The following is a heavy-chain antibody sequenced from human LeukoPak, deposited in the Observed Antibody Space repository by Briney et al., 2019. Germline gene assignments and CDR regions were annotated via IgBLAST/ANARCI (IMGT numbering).Heavy chain of an antibody. CDR2: ISSSSSYI. CDR3: ARSPPSSWSDY. CDR1: GFTFSSYW. J-gene: IGHJ4*02. Sequence: GGSLRLSCAASGFTFSSYWMNWARQAPGKGLEWVSSISSSSSYIYYADSVKGRFTISRDNAKNSLYLQMNSLRAEDTAVYYCARSPPSSWSDYWGQGTLVTVSS. V-gene: IGHV3-21*01. D-gene: IGHD6-13*01.